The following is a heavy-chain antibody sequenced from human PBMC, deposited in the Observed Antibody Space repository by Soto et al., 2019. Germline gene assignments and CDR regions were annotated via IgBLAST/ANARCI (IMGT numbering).Heavy chain of an antibody. CDR1: GGTFSSYA. D-gene: IGHD2-15*01. V-gene: IGHV1-69*12. CDR2: IIPMFGTT. Sequence: QVQLVQSGAEVKKPGSSVKVSCKASGGTFSSYAISWVRQAPGQGLEWLGGIIPMFGTTNYAQKFQGRVTITADESTSTAYMELSRLRSEDTAVYYGARGVTVVKAFHYWYFDLWGRGTLVTVSS. J-gene: IGHJ2*01. CDR3: ARGVTVVKAFHYWYFDL.